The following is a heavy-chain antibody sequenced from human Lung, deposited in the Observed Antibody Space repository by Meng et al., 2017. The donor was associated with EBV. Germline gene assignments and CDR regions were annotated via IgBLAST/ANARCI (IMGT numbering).Heavy chain of an antibody. D-gene: IGHD2-15*01. Sequence: ESLPTRGKPPTPPLLACGFSGFSLSTRGVGWGWSRQPQNKALKWLALNCCDDAKRYCLSLKSGLTITKDTTKNQVVLTMTNMDPVDAATYYCAHIIAARPFDYWGQGTLVTVSS. J-gene: IGHJ4*02. CDR1: GFSLSTRGVG. CDR2: NCCDDAK. CDR3: AHIIAARPFDY. V-gene: IGHV2-5*02.